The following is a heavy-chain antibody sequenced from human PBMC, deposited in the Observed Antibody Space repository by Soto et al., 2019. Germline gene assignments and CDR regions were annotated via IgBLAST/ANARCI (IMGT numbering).Heavy chain of an antibody. J-gene: IGHJ4*02. CDR1: GPRLKEKS. CDR3: VVAGYWT. CDR2: FDVTQRKT. D-gene: IGHD2-8*01. Sequence: GASVKVSCKVSGPRLKEKSIQLVRQGPGGRLQWMGGFDVTQRKTTYAQDFQGRFTMTDDTSTNTANMELSGLRAEDTAMYYCVVAGYWTWGQGALVTVSS. V-gene: IGHV1-24*01.